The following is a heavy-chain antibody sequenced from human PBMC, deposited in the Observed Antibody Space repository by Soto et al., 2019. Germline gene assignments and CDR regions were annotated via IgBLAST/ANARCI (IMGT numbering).Heavy chain of an antibody. D-gene: IGHD6-6*01. V-gene: IGHV1-18*01. J-gene: IGHJ1*01. CDR2: ISGDNGDT. Sequence: QVQLVQSGAEVKKPGASVKVSCKASGYTFTNYGTSWVRQAPGQGLEYMGWISGDNGDTHYAQKGQGRVTMTTDTSTNTAYMDLRSLRPYGTAVYYCVRAPSLGYFQYWGQGTLVSVSS. CDR1: GYTFTNYG. CDR3: VRAPSLGYFQY.